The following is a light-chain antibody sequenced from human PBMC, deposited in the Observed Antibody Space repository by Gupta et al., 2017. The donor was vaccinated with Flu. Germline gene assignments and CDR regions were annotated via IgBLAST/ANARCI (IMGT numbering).Light chain of an antibody. CDR3: QQYGSSPLT. V-gene: IGKV3-20*01. CDR2: GAS. CDR1: RSVPSGY. J-gene: IGKJ4*01. Sequence: GTLSLSPGERGSLSCRASRSVPSGYLAWYQQTPGQAPRLLIYGASRRATGIPDRFSGSGSGTDFSLTISRLDPEDFAVYFCQQYGSSPLTFGGGTKVESK.